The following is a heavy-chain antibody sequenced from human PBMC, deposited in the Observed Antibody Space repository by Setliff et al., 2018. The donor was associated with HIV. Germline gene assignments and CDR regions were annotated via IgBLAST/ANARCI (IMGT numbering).Heavy chain of an antibody. CDR1: GGPFSGYY. Sequence: SETLSLTCDVSGGPFSGYYWNWMRQPPGRGLEWIGEINHSGDTNYNPSLKSRVTISVDTSKNQFPLNLTSVTAADTGVYYCARAPSTVTSRFDYWGQGTLVTVSS. CDR3: ARAPSTVTSRFDY. J-gene: IGHJ4*02. D-gene: IGHD4-17*01. CDR2: INHSGDT. V-gene: IGHV4-34*01.